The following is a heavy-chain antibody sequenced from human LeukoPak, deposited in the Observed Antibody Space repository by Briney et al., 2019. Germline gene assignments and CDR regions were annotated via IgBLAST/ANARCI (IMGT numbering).Heavy chain of an antibody. CDR1: GFTFSTYA. V-gene: IGHV3-23*01. J-gene: IGHJ5*02. CDR3: AKGYSSTWKGYFDP. CDR2: IGGSGGGT. Sequence: GGSLRLSCAASGFTFSTYAMIWVRQAPGKGLEWVSAIGGSGGGTYYADSVKGRFTISRDNSKNTLFLQMNSLRADDTAVYYCAKGYSSTWKGYFDPWGQGTLVTVSS. D-gene: IGHD6-13*01.